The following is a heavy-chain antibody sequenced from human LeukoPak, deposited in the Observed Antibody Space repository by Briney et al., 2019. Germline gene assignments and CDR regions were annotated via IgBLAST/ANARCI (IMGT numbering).Heavy chain of an antibody. J-gene: IGHJ3*01. Sequence: TSEALSLTCTVSGVSISGSTYFWAWIRQPPGKGLEWFGSIFESGSTYYNPALKSRVTITVDTSRDQFSLKLTSVTPSDTAVYYCARTGFVGATDHYSFDVWGQGTMVTVSS. CDR3: ARTGFVGATDHYSFDV. CDR2: IFESGST. CDR1: GVSISGSTYF. D-gene: IGHD1-26*01. V-gene: IGHV4-39*01.